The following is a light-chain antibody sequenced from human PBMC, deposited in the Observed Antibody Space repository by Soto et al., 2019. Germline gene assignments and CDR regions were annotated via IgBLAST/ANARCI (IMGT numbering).Light chain of an antibody. Sequence: VLSQSPGRLSLSPGERDTLSCRASQSVPSTYFAWYQQKSGQPPRLLISGTSNRATGIPDRFSGSGSGRDFTLTISRLEPEDFAVYFCQQCGNSPWTFGQGTKVEI. J-gene: IGKJ1*01. CDR3: QQCGNSPWT. CDR2: GTS. V-gene: IGKV3-20*01. CDR1: QSVPSTY.